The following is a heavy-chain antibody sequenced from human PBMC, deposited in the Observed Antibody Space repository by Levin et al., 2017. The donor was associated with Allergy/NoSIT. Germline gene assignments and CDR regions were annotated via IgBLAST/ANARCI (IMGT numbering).Heavy chain of an antibody. CDR1: GVSISNSRNY. CDR2: VYRTGST. Sequence: SETLSLTCSVSGVSISNSRNYWVWIRQPPGTGLEWVASVYRTGSTYYSPSLESRLTISVDTSKNQFSLRLNSVTSADTAVYSCAIFPYTYYYASGTLRWGQGTLVTVSS. CDR3: AIFPYTYYYASGTLR. V-gene: IGHV4-39*01. D-gene: IGHD3-10*01. J-gene: IGHJ4*02.